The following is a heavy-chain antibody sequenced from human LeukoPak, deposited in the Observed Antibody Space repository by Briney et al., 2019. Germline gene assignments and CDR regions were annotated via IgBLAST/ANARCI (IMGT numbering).Heavy chain of an antibody. D-gene: IGHD3-3*01. CDR3: ARGGFWSGYYKIDY. Sequence: ASVKVSCKATGYTFTGYYMHWVRQAPGQGLEWMGWINPNSGGTNYAQKFQGRVTMTRDTSISTAYMELSRLRSDDTAVYYCARGGFWSGYYKIDYWGQGTLVTVSS. J-gene: IGHJ4*02. V-gene: IGHV1-2*02. CDR1: GYTFTGYY. CDR2: INPNSGGT.